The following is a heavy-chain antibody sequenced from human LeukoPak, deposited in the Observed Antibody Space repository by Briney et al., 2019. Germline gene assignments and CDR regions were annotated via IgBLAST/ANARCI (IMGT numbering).Heavy chain of an antibody. J-gene: IGHJ6*02. V-gene: IGHV3-53*01. CDR1: GFTVSNNY. CDR3: AKAPTYGLDV. CDR2: IYSDGST. Sequence: GGSLRLSCAASGFTVSNNYMSWVRQAAGKGLDWVSVIYSDGSTYYADSVKGRFTISKDNSKNTLYHPMNSLRAEDTAIYYCAKAPTYGLDVWGQGTTVTVSS.